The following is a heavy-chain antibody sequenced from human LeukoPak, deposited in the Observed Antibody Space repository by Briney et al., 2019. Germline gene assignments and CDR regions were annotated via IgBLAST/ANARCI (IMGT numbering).Heavy chain of an antibody. J-gene: IGHJ4*02. CDR3: AIDYYDSSGYYNDY. V-gene: IGHV1-69*05. Sequence: SVKVSCKASGGTFSSYAISWVRQAPGQGLEWMGRIIPIFGTANYAQKFQGRVTITTDESTSTAYMELSSLRSEDTAVYYCAIDYYDSSGYYNDYWGQGTLVTVSS. CDR1: GGTFSSYA. CDR2: IIPIFGTA. D-gene: IGHD3-22*01.